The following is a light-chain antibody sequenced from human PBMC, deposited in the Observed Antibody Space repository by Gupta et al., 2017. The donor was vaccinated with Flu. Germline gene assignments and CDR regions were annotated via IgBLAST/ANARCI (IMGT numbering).Light chain of an antibody. J-gene: IGKJ4*01. Sequence: DIQMTQPPSSVSASVGDGVTITCRASESINSYLNWYQKKPGKAPNLLIYGASNLQSGAPARFSGGGSGTDSTTTISSLQPEDSATYYCQQSNNTPLSFGGGTTVEIK. CDR3: QQSNNTPLS. V-gene: IGKV1-39*01. CDR2: GAS. CDR1: ESINSY.